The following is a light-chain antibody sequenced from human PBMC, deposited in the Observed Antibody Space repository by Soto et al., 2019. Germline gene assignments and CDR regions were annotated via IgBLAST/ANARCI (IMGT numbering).Light chain of an antibody. CDR3: TSFTPRSTWV. CDR2: EVF. V-gene: IGLV2-14*01. J-gene: IGLJ3*02. CDR1: SSDVGRYDY. Sequence: QSALTQPASVSGSPGQSITISCTGTSSDVGRYDYVSWFQQHPGRAPKLLIYEVFNRPSGVSIRFSGSKSGNTASLTISGLRAEDEADFYCTSFTPRSTWVFGGGTQLTVL.